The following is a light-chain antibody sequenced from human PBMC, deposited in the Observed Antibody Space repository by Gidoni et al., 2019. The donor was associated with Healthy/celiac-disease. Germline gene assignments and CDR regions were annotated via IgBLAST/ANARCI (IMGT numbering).Light chain of an antibody. CDR2: DAS. J-gene: IGKJ1*01. CDR3: QKRSNWLWT. V-gene: IGKV3-11*01. Sequence: EIVLTQSPATLSLSPGERATLSCRASQSISSYLVWYQQKPGQAPRLLMYDASNRAAGIPARFSGSGSGADFTLTISSLEPEDFAVYYCQKRSNWLWTFGQGTKVEIK. CDR1: QSISSY.